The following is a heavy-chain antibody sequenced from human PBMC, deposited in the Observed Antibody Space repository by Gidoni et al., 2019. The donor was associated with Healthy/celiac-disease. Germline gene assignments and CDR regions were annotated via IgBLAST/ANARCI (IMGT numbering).Heavy chain of an antibody. D-gene: IGHD3-22*01. CDR3: AREMTDVGYYDSSGYFGY. Sequence: QVQLQESGPGLVKPSQTLSLTCTVSGGSISRGAYYWSWIRQPPGKGLEWIGYIYYSGSTYYNPYLKSRVTISVDTSKNQFSLKLSSVTAADTAVYYCAREMTDVGYYDSSGYFGYWGQGTLVTVSS. CDR2: IYYSGST. V-gene: IGHV4-30-4*01. CDR1: GGSISRGAYY. J-gene: IGHJ4*02.